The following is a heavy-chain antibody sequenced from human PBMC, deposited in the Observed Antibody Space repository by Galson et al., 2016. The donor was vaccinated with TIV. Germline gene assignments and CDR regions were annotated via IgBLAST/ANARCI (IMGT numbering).Heavy chain of an antibody. CDR1: GFTFDYYP. V-gene: IGHV3-9*01. CDR3: AKDLKPDASMDYYFYSGMDV. D-gene: IGHD5-18*01. Sequence: SLRLSCAASGFTFDYYPMHWVRQAPGKGLEWVSAINWHGNSVVYADPVKGRFTISRDNGRHSLYLQMNNLRGEDTALYYCAKDLKPDASMDYYFYSGMDVWGQGTTVIVSS. J-gene: IGHJ6*02. CDR2: INWHGNSV.